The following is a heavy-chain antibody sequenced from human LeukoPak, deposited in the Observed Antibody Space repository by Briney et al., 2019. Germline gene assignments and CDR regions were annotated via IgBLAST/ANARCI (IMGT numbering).Heavy chain of an antibody. V-gene: IGHV3-48*03. J-gene: IGHJ4*02. CDR3: ARNYPRGPVDY. CDR1: GFTFSSYE. Sequence: GGSLRLSCAASGFTFSSYEMNWVRQALGKGLEWVSYISSSGSTIYYADSVKGRFTISRDNAKNSLYLQMNSLRAEDTAVYYCARNYPRGPVDYWGQGTLVTVSS. D-gene: IGHD1-7*01. CDR2: ISSSGSTI.